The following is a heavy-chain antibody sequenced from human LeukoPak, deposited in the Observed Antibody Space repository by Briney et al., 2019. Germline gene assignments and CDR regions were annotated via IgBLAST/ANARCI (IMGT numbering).Heavy chain of an antibody. J-gene: IGHJ4*02. CDR3: ARAPLLGYGDYSYYFDY. D-gene: IGHD4-17*01. V-gene: IGHV3-23*01. CDR2: ISGSGGST. CDR1: GFTFSSYA. Sequence: PGGSLRLSCAASGFTFSSYAMSWVRQAPGKGLEWVSAISGSGGSTYYADSVKGRFTISRDNSKNTLYLQMNSLRAEDTAVYYCARAPLLGYGDYSYYFDYWGQGTLVTVSS.